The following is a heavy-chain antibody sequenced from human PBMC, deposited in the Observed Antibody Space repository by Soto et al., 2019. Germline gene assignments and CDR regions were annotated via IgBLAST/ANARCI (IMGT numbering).Heavy chain of an antibody. CDR1: GDSISNGDYY. J-gene: IGHJ6*02. CDR3: GRAHRDLQQLVHYYYSMDV. D-gene: IGHD6-13*01. V-gene: IGHV4-30-4*01. Sequence: SETLSLTCTVSGDSISNGDYYWSWIRQSPGKGLEWIGHIHYRGSTYYNPSLKSRLTISVDTYKNQFSLQLTSVTAADTAVYYCGRAHRDLQQLVHYYYSMDVWGQGTTVTVSS. CDR2: IHYRGST.